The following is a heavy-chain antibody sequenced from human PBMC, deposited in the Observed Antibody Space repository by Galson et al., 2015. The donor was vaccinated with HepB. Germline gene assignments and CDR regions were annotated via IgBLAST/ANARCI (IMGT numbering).Heavy chain of an antibody. CDR1: GGTFSSYA. Sequence: SVKVSCKASGGTFSSYAISWVRQAPGQGLEWMGGIIPIFGTANYAQKFQGRVTITADKSTSTAYMELSSLRSEDTAVYYCARELGEQQPFDYWGQGTLVTVSS. V-gene: IGHV1-69*06. J-gene: IGHJ4*02. CDR3: ARELGEQQPFDY. CDR2: IIPIFGTA. D-gene: IGHD6-13*01.